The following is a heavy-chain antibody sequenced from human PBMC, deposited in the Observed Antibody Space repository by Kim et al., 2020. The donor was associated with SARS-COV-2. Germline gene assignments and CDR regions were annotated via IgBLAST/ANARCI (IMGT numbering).Heavy chain of an antibody. CDR3: AKDVMGDYCGDL. V-gene: IGHV3-23*01. D-gene: IGHD4-17*01. Sequence: SYADSLKGRFIMSRDKSQNTLDLQVSSLRAEDTAVYYCAKDVMGDYCGDLWGRGTLVTVSS. J-gene: IGHJ2*01.